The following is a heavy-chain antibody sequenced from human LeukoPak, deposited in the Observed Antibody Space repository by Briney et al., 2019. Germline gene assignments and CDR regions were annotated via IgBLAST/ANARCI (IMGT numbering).Heavy chain of an antibody. D-gene: IGHD5-12*01. V-gene: IGHV3-64*04. CDR2: ISSNGGST. J-gene: IGHJ4*02. CDR1: GFTFSSYA. CDR3: STGPIVAGEAFDY. Sequence: GGSLRLSCSASGFTFSSYAMHWVRQAPGKGLEYVSAISSNGGSTYYADSVKGRFTISRDDSKNTLYLQMNSLKTEDTAVYYCSTGPIVAGEAFDYWGQGTLVTVSS.